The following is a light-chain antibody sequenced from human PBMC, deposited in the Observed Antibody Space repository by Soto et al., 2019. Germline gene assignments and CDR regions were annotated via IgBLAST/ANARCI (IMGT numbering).Light chain of an antibody. J-gene: IGKJ4*01. CDR1: QSVRSN. CDR3: QQYGSSPPLN. V-gene: IGKV3-20*01. CDR2: GAS. Sequence: IVLTQSPATLSLSPWERATLSCGASQSVRSNLAWYQQKPGQAPRLLIYGASSRATGIPDRFSGSGSGTDFTLTISRLEPEDFAVYYCQQYGSSPPLNFGGGTKVDI.